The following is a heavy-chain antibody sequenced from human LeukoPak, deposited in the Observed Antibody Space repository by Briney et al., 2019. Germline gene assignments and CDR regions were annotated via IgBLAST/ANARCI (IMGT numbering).Heavy chain of an antibody. D-gene: IGHD5-18*01. J-gene: IGHJ4*02. CDR1: GYTFTSYD. Sequence: EASVKVSCKASGYTFTSYDINWVRQAPGQGLEWMGWMNPNSGNTGYAQKFQGRVTMTRNTSISTAYMELSRLRSDDTAVYYCARGPLRGYSYGYSYWGQGTLVTVSS. CDR2: MNPNSGNT. CDR3: ARGPLRGYSYGYSY. V-gene: IGHV1-8*01.